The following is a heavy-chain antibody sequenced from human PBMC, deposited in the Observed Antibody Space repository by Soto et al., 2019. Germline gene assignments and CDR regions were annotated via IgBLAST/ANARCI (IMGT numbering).Heavy chain of an antibody. CDR2: ISAYNGNT. Sequence: GASVKVSCKASGYTFTSYGISWVRQAPGQGLEWMGWISAYNGNTNYAQKLQGRVTMTTDTSKNQFSLKLSSVTAADTAVYYCARRSYCSGGSCYNNWFDPWGQGTLVTVSS. CDR1: GYTFTSYG. D-gene: IGHD2-15*01. CDR3: ARRSYCSGGSCYNNWFDP. V-gene: IGHV1-18*01. J-gene: IGHJ5*02.